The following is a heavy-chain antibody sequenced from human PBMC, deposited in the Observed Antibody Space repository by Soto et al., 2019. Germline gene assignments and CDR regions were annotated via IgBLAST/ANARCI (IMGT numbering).Heavy chain of an antibody. CDR1: GGTFSSYA. CDR2: IIPIFGTA. J-gene: IGHJ6*02. CDR3: ATEPHAVAGLTNYYYGMDV. V-gene: IGHV1-69*06. Sequence: QVQLVQSGAEVKKPGSSVKVSCKASGGTFSSYAISWVRQAPGQGLEWMGGIIPIFGTANYAQKFQGRVTITAEKSTSTAYREKRRLRSEDTAVYYCATEPHAVAGLTNYYYGMDVWGQGTTVAVSS. D-gene: IGHD6-19*01.